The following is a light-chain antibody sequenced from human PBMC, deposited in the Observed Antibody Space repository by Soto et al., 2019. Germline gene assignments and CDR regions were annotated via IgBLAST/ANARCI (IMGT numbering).Light chain of an antibody. CDR1: QSVSSY. Sequence: EIVLTQSPATLSLFPGERATLSCRASQSVSSYLAWYQQKPGQAPRLLIYDASNRATGIPARFSGSGSGTEFTLTISSLEPEDFAVYYCQQRSNWLTFGGGTKVDIK. CDR3: QQRSNWLT. V-gene: IGKV3-11*01. CDR2: DAS. J-gene: IGKJ4*01.